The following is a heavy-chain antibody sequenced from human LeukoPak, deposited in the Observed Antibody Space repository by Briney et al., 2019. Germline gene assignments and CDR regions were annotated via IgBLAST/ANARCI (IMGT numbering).Heavy chain of an antibody. J-gene: IGHJ6*02. V-gene: IGHV3-30-3*01. Sequence: GGSLRLSCAASGFTFSSYAMHWVRQAPGKGLEWVAVISYDGSNKYYADSVKGRFTISRDNSKNTLYLQMNSLRAEDTAVYYCARAGPLVVAATPEAPDYYYYGMDVWGQGTTVTVSS. CDR3: ARAGPLVVAATPEAPDYYYYGMDV. CDR2: ISYDGSNK. CDR1: GFTFSSYA. D-gene: IGHD2-15*01.